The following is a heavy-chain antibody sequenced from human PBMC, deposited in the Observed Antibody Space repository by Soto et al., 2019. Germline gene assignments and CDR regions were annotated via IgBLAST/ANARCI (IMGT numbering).Heavy chain of an antibody. CDR2: INPSGGST. D-gene: IGHD3-22*01. Sequence: ASVKVSCKASGYTFTSYYMHWVRQAPGQGLEWMGIINPSGGSTSYAQKFQGRVTMTRDTSTSTVYIELSSLRSEDTAVYYRARGNWYYYDSSGYYADYWGHGTLVTVSS. CDR3: ARGNWYYYDSSGYYADY. CDR1: GYTFTSYY. V-gene: IGHV1-46*01. J-gene: IGHJ4*01.